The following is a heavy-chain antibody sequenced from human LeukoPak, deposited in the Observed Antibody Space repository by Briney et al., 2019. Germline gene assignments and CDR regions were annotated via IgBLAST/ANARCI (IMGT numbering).Heavy chain of an antibody. V-gene: IGHV3-9*03. CDR2: ISWNSGSI. Sequence: PGRSLRLSCAASGFTFDDYAMHWVRHAPGKGLEWVSGISWNSGSIGYADPVKGRFTISRDNAKNSLYLQMNSLRAEDMALYYCAKGISPVGGSTSCFDYWGQGTLVTVSS. D-gene: IGHD2-2*01. J-gene: IGHJ4*02. CDR1: GFTFDDYA. CDR3: AKGISPVGGSTSCFDY.